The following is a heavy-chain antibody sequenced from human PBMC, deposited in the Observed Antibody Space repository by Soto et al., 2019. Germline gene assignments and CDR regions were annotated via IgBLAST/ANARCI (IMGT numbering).Heavy chain of an antibody. CDR1: GGSISSSSYY. J-gene: IGHJ6*02. V-gene: IGHV4-39*01. CDR2: IYYSGST. D-gene: IGHD5-12*01. Sequence: SETLSLTCTVSGGSISSSSYYWGWIRQPPGKGLEWIGSIYYSGSTYYNPSLKSQVTISVDTSKNQFSLKLSSVTAADTAVYYCARQSPRYSGYYYGMDVWGQGTTVTVSS. CDR3: ARQSPRYSGYYYGMDV.